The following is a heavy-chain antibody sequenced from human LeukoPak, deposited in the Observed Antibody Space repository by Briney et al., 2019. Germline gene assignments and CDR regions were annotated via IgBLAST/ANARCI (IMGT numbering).Heavy chain of an antibody. CDR3: AKDEFSYSSSWSDPYDY. CDR2: ISGSGGST. V-gene: IGHV3-23*01. D-gene: IGHD6-13*01. CDR1: GFTFSSYD. Sequence: GSLRLSCAASGFTFSSYDMSWVRQAPGKGLEWVSVISGSGGSTYYADSVKGRFTISRDNSKNTLYLQMNSLRAEDTAVYYCAKDEFSYSSSWSDPYDYWGQGTLVTVSS. J-gene: IGHJ4*02.